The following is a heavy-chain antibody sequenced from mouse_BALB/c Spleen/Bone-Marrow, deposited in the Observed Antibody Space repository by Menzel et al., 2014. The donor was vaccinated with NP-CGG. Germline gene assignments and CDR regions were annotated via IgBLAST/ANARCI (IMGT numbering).Heavy chain of an antibody. Sequence: VQLVESGPGLVAPSQRLSITCTVSGFSLTSYGVSWVRQPPGKGLECLGVIWGDGSTNYHSALISRLSISKDNSKSQVFIKLNSLQTDDTATYYCARLAKTWYFDVWGAGTTVTVSS. CDR1: GFSLTSYG. D-gene: IGHD2-10*02. J-gene: IGHJ1*01. CDR3: ARLAKTWYFDV. V-gene: IGHV2-3*01. CDR2: IWGDGST.